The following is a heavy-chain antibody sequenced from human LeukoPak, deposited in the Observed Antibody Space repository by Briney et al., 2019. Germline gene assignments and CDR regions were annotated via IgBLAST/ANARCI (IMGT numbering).Heavy chain of an antibody. J-gene: IGHJ4*02. Sequence: SETLSLTCTVSGGSISSYYWGWIRQPPGKGLQWIGSIHHSGSTYYNPSLKSRVTISVGTSKNQFSLKLSSVTAADTAVYYCARTSSSGLVGGYYFDYWGQGTLVTVSS. CDR2: IHHSGST. CDR3: ARTSSSGLVGGYYFDY. CDR1: GGSISSYY. V-gene: IGHV4-38-2*02. D-gene: IGHD6-19*01.